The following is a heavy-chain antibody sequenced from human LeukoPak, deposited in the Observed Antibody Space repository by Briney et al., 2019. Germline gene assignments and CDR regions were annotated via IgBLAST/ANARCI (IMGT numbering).Heavy chain of an antibody. D-gene: IGHD3-10*01. J-gene: IGHJ3*02. CDR3: ARDPHGSGSSDSPHDAFDI. V-gene: IGHV3-74*01. CDR1: GFTFRTSW. Sequence: PGGSLRLSCAASGFTFRTSWMHWVRQAPGKGLVWVSRIKSDGSSRSYADSVKDRFTISRDNAKDTLYLQMSSLGDEDTAVYYCARDPHGSGSSDSPHDAFDIWGQGTMVTVSS. CDR2: IKSDGSSR.